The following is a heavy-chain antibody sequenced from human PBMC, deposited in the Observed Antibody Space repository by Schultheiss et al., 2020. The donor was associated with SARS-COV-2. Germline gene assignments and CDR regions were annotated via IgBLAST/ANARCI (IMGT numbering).Heavy chain of an antibody. V-gene: IGHV5-51*01. CDR1: GYSFTSYW. J-gene: IGHJ4*02. D-gene: IGHD6-13*01. CDR3: ASYNGDSSTSPGGFDY. CDR2: IYPSDSDT. Sequence: GGSLRLSCKGSGYSFTSYWIGWVRQMPGKGLEWMGIIYPSDSDTRYSPSFQGQVTISADKSISTAYLQWSSLKASDTAMYYCASYNGDSSTSPGGFDYWGQGTLVTVSS.